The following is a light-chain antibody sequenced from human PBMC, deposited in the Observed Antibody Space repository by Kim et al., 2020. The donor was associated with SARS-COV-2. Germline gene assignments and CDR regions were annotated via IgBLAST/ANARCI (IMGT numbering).Light chain of an antibody. CDR3: QAWDSSTHNYV. J-gene: IGLJ1*01. CDR1: KLVHKY. CDR2: QDN. Sequence: SPGPTASNTGSGYKLVHKYVSWYQKKPGQFPVVVIYQDNQRPSGIPERFSGSNSGNTATLTISGTQAMDEADYYCQAWDSSTHNYVFGAGTKVTVL. V-gene: IGLV3-1*01.